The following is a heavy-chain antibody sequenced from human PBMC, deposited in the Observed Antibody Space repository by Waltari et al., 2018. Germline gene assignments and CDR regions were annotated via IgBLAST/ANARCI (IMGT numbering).Heavy chain of an antibody. Sequence: QVQLQESGQGLVQPSGTLSLTCAVSGDSISGNYWWSWVRQSPEKGLEWIGQVHHSGKTHYNPSLQSRVTISVDKPKNQFSLNLNSVTAADTAIYYCATYIGASLGTAAFDVWGQGTMVTVSS. J-gene: IGHJ3*01. CDR3: ATYIGASLGTAAFDV. CDR2: VHHSGKT. V-gene: IGHV4-4*02. CDR1: GDSISGNYW. D-gene: IGHD5-12*01.